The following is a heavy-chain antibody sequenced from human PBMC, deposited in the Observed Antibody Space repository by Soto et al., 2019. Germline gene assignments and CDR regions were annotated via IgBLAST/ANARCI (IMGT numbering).Heavy chain of an antibody. V-gene: IGHV4-34*01. J-gene: IGHJ4*02. CDR3: ARALLGFSYGYGGYFDP. D-gene: IGHD5-18*01. CDR2: ISYRGST. CDR1: GVSFDGYS. Sequence: AETLSLTCNVSGVSFDGYSCIFFRHPPVKGLEWIGDISYRGSTSYSPSLKSRLMISLDTSNNQFSLRLASVTAADTAFYYCARALLGFSYGYGGYFDPWGPGTLVTVSS.